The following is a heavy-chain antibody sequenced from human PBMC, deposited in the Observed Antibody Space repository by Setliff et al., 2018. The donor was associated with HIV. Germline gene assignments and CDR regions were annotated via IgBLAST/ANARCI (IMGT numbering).Heavy chain of an antibody. CDR2: IVPVYGTT. V-gene: IGHV1-69*13. D-gene: IGHD6-19*01. CDR1: GGTFMNFG. CDR3: TTASRLLWIGSVSGIPFFEY. Sequence: RASVKVSCKLSGGTFMNFGFSWVRQAPGQGLEWMGGIVPVYGTTMYAQNFQDRVTITARESSGITYMELSSLTSEDTAIYFCTTASRLLWIGSVSGIPFFEYWGQGSLVTVSS. J-gene: IGHJ4*01.